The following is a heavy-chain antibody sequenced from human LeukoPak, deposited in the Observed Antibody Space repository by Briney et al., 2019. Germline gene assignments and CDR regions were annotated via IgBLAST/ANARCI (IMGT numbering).Heavy chain of an antibody. Sequence: GRSLRLSCAASGFTFSSYAMHWVRQAPGKGLEWVAVISYDGSNKYYADSVKGRFTISRDNAKNSLYLQMNSLRAEDTAVYYCARDPSSYDILTGYFYWGQGTLVTVSS. D-gene: IGHD3-9*01. CDR2: ISYDGSNK. V-gene: IGHV3-30-3*01. CDR1: GFTFSSYA. CDR3: ARDPSSYDILTGYFY. J-gene: IGHJ4*02.